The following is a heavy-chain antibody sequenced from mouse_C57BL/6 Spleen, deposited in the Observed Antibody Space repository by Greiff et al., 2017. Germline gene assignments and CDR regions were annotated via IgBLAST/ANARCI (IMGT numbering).Heavy chain of an antibody. CDR3: ARLRHYGSSYPAWLAY. CDR1: GIDFSRYW. CDR2: FIPDSSTI. Sequence: EVKVIESGGGLVQPGGSLKLSCAASGIDFSRYWMSWVRRAPGKGLEWIGEFIPDSSTINYAPSLKDTFITSRDNAKNTLYLQMSKVRSEDTALYYCARLRHYGSSYPAWLAYWGQGTLVTVSA. D-gene: IGHD1-1*01. V-gene: IGHV4-1*01. J-gene: IGHJ3*01.